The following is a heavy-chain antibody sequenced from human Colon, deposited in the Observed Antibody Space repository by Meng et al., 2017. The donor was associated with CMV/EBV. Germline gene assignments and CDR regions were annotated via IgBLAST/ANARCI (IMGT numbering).Heavy chain of an antibody. Sequence: GESLKISCAASGFTFSTYWMHWVRQAPGKGLVWVSRINTDGSIRNYADSVKGRFTISRDNAKNTLYLQMNNLRAEDTAVYYCARDRYYGMDVWGQGTTATVSS. CDR2: INTDGSIR. CDR1: GFTFSTYW. J-gene: IGHJ6*02. CDR3: ARDRYYGMDV. V-gene: IGHV3-74*01.